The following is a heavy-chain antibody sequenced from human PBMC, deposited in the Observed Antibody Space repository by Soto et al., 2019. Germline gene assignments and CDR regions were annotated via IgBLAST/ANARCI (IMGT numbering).Heavy chain of an antibody. CDR3: AREGVGATTSFDY. J-gene: IGHJ4*02. CDR1: GGTFCSYD. V-gene: IGHV1-69*12. CDR2: IIPIFGTA. Sequence: QVQLVQSGAEVKKPGSSVKVSCKACGGTFCSYDISWVRQAPGQGLEWIGGIIPIFGTANYAQKFQGRVTITADESTSAAYMELSSPRSEDTAVYYCAREGVGATTSFDYWGQGTLVTVSS. D-gene: IGHD1-26*01.